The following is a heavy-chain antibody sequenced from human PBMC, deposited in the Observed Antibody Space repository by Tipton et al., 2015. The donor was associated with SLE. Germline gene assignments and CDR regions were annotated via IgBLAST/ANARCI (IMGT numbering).Heavy chain of an antibody. CDR2: TYYRSKWYS. CDR3: ARVWGTGSRGVDY. Sequence: LRLSCAISGDSVSTNSAAWTWIRQSPSRGLEWLGRTYYRSKWYSDYAVSVKSRTTINPDTSKNQFSLQRNSVTPEDTAVYYCARVWGTGSRGVDYWGQGTLVTVSS. D-gene: IGHD2-2*01. CDR1: GDSVSTNSAA. V-gene: IGHV6-1*01. J-gene: IGHJ4*02.